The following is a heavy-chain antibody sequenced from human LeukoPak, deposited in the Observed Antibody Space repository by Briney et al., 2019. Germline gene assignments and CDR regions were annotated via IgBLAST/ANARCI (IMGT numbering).Heavy chain of an antibody. Sequence: GSSVKVSCKASGGTFSSYAISWVRQAPGQGLEWMGGIIPIFGTANYAQKLQGRVTMTTDTSTSTAYMELRSLRSDDTAVYYCARADREIRPRYYYMDVWGKGTTVTVSS. J-gene: IGHJ6*03. V-gene: IGHV1-69*05. CDR3: ARADREIRPRYYYMDV. CDR1: GGTFSSYA. D-gene: IGHD1-14*01. CDR2: IIPIFGTA.